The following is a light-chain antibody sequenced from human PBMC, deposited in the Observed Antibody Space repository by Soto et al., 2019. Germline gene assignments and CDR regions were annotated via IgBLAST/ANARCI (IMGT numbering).Light chain of an antibody. J-gene: IGLJ1*01. CDR2: EVS. Sequence: QSVLTQPASVSGSPGQSITISCTGTSSDVGGYDYVSWYQQHPGKAPRLMIFEVSNRPSWVSNRFSGSKSGNTASLTISGLQAEDEADYYCSPYTTRSLIVFGTGTKVTVL. V-gene: IGLV2-14*01. CDR1: SSDVGGYDY. CDR3: SPYTTRSLIV.